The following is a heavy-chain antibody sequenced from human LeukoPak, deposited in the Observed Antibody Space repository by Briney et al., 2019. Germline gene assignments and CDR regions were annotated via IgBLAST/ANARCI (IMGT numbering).Heavy chain of an antibody. V-gene: IGHV1-2*02. CDR2: INPNSGGT. J-gene: IGHJ6*03. Sequence: ASVKVSCKASGYTFTGYYMHWVRQAPGQGLEWMGWINPNSGGTNYAQKFQGRVTMTRDTSISTAYMELSRLRSDDTAVYYCARGYDYVWGSYRYTGRDYYYYYMDVWGKGTTVTVSS. D-gene: IGHD3-16*02. CDR3: ARGYDYVWGSYRYTGRDYYYYYMDV. CDR1: GYTFTGYY.